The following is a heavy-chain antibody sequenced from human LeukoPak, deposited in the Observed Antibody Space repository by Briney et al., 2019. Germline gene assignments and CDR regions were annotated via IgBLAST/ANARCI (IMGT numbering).Heavy chain of an antibody. CDR3: VKDTSSGYSYNWFDP. V-gene: IGHV3-64D*06. CDR2: ISSNGGST. CDR1: GFTFSSYA. J-gene: IGHJ5*02. D-gene: IGHD3-22*01. Sequence: GGSLRLSCSASGFTFSSYAMHWVRRAPGKGLEYVSAISSNGGSTYYADSVKGRFTISRDNSKNTLYLQMSSLRAEDTAVYYCVKDTSSGYSYNWFDPWGQGTLVTVSS.